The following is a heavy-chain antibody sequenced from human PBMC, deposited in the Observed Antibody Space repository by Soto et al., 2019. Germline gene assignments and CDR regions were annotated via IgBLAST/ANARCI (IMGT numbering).Heavy chain of an antibody. Sequence: ASVKVSCKDSGGTFSSYTISWVRQAPGQGLEWMGRIIPILGIANYAQKFQGRVTITADKSTSTAYMELSSLRSEDTAVYYCATGVQLPPAEYFQHWGQGTLVTVSS. CDR3: ATGVQLPPAEYFQH. CDR2: IIPILGIA. D-gene: IGHD2-2*01. V-gene: IGHV1-69*02. J-gene: IGHJ1*01. CDR1: GGTFSSYT.